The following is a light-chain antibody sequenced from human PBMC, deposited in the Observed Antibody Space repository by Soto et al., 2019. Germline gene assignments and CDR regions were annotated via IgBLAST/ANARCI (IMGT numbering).Light chain of an antibody. CDR3: QQYVTSPWT. CDR2: GAS. V-gene: IGKV3-20*01. CDR1: QSLSSSY. Sequence: EIVLTQSPGTLSLSPGERATLSCGASQSLSSSYLAWYQQKPGQAPRLLIYGASSRATGIPDRFSGSGSGTDFTLTISRLEPEDFAVYYCQQYVTSPWTFGQGTKVEIK. J-gene: IGKJ1*01.